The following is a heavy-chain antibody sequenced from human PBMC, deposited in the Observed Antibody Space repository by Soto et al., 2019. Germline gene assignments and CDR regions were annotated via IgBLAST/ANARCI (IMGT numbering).Heavy chain of an antibody. V-gene: IGHV4-39*01. CDR3: ARHRIWKVDY. D-gene: IGHD1-1*01. CDR1: GGSKRSSTYQ. J-gene: IGHJ4*02. CDR2: AYYSEST. Sequence: PSDTLSLTCTVSGGSKRSSTYQWGWIRQPPGRGLVWIESAYYSESTHDNQSLKNRVAETVETSKIQFYLKVTSWTAAARARYYYARHRIWKVDYWGQGTLVTVSS.